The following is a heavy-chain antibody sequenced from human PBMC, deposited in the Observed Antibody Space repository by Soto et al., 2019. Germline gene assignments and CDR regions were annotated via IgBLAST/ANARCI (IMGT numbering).Heavy chain of an antibody. Sequence: ASVKVSCKASGYTFTSYGISWVRQAPGQGLEWMGWISAYNGNTNYAQKLQGRVTMTTDTSTSTAYMELRSLRSDDTAVYYCARELVSSSWLPVDYYYYGMDVWGQGTTVTVSS. D-gene: IGHD6-13*01. CDR1: GYTFTSYG. CDR2: ISAYNGNT. CDR3: ARELVSSSWLPVDYYYYGMDV. V-gene: IGHV1-18*01. J-gene: IGHJ6*02.